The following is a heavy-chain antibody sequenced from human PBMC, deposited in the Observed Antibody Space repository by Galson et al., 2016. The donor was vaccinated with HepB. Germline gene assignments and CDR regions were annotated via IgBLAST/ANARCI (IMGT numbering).Heavy chain of an antibody. J-gene: IGHJ3*02. Sequence: SCKASGGTFANYAISWVRQAPGQGLEWMGGIIPVFGTANYAQKFQGRVTITADESTSTAYMELSSLRSEDTAVYYCASPYFYDTSGYRPAGDAFDIWGQGKMVTVSS. CDR2: IIPVFGTA. D-gene: IGHD3-22*01. CDR3: ASPYFYDTSGYRPAGDAFDI. V-gene: IGHV1-69*01. CDR1: GGTFANYA.